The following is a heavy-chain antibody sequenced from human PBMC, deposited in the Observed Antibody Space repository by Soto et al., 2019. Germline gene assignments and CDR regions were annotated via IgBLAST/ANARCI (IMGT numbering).Heavy chain of an antibody. CDR1: GYTFTSYA. D-gene: IGHD3-3*01. J-gene: IGHJ6*02. CDR2: INTNTGNP. Sequence: ASVKVSCKASGYTFTSYAMNWVRQAPGQGLEWMGWINTNTGNPTYAQGFTGRFVFSLDTSVSTAYLQICSLKAEDTAVYYCARDQGYYDFWSGYPYYYYCYGMDVWGQGTTVTVSS. CDR3: ARDQGYYDFWSGYPYYYYCYGMDV. V-gene: IGHV7-4-1*01.